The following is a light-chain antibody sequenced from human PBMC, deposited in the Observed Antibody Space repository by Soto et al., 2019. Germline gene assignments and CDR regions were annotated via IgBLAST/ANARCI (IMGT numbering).Light chain of an antibody. CDR3: QPHGSSLSGAGV. J-gene: IGLJ3*02. V-gene: IGLV2-11*01. CDR2: DVN. Sequence: QSALTQPRSVSGSPGQSVTISCTGTSSDVGGYNFVSWYQQYPGKAPKFMIYDVNKRPSGVPDRFSGSNSGNTASLTISGLQAEDESAYHCQPHGSSLSGAGVFSGGTKLTVL. CDR1: SSDVGGYNF.